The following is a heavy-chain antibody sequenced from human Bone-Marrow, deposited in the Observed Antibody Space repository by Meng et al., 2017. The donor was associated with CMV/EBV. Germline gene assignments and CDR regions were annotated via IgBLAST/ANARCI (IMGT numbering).Heavy chain of an antibody. J-gene: IGHJ6*02. CDR1: GYTFTSYG. V-gene: IGHV1-18*01. CDR3: ARLHSSSSLPLGYYGMDV. Sequence: ASVKVSCKASGYTFTSYGISWVRQAPGQGLEWMGWISAYNGNTNYAQKLQGRVTMTTDTSTSTAYMELRSLRSDDTAVYYCARLHSSSSLPLGYYGMDVWAQGTTVTVSS. CDR2: ISAYNGNT. D-gene: IGHD6-6*01.